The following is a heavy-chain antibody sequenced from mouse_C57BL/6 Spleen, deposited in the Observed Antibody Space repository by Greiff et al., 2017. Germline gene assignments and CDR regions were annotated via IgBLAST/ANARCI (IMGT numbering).Heavy chain of an antibody. CDR3: TREGDITTVPDY. J-gene: IGHJ2*01. V-gene: IGHV1-5*01. CDR2: IYPGNSDT. Sequence: EVQLQQSGTVLARPGASVKMSCKTSGYTFTSYWMHWGKQRPGQGLEWIGAIYPGNSDTSYNQNFKGKAKLTAVTSASTAYMELSSLTNEDTAVYYCTREGDITTVPDYWGQGTTLTVSS. CDR1: GYTFTSYW. D-gene: IGHD1-1*01.